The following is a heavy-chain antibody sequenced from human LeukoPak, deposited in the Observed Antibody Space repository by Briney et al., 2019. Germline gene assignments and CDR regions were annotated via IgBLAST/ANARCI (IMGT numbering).Heavy chain of an antibody. D-gene: IGHD5-18*01. Sequence: GGSLRLSCAASGFIFSSYSMNWVRQAPGKGLEWVSFISTSSSYIYYADSVKGRFTISRDNAENSLYLQMNSLRAEDTAVYYCARGLDNYGYKFDYWGQGTLVTVSS. V-gene: IGHV3-21*06. CDR2: ISTSSSYI. CDR3: ARGLDNYGYKFDY. J-gene: IGHJ4*02. CDR1: GFIFSSYS.